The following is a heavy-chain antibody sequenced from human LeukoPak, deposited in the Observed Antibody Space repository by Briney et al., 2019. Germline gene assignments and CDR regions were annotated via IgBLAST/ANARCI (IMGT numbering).Heavy chain of an antibody. CDR3: ATRERYCSGDICYEWFDP. D-gene: IGHD2-15*01. CDR1: GFTFSNYF. CDR2: ISSSSNIT. V-gene: IGHV3-48*01. J-gene: IGHJ5*02. Sequence: PGGSLRLSCAASGFTFSNYFMNWVRQAPGKGLEWVPYISSSSNITYYADSVKGRFIISRDNAKNSLFLQMNSLRAEDTAVYYCATRERYCSGDICYEWFDPWGQGTLVTVSS.